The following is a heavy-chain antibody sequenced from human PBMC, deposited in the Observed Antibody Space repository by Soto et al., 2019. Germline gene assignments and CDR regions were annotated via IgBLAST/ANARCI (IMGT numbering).Heavy chain of an antibody. CDR2: VSSTGTNT. CDR3: ARNSNSYYDYI. D-gene: IGHD3-22*01. CDR1: GFTFSSFV. Sequence: GGSLRLSCAASGFTFSSFVMSWVPQAPGKGLDWVSGVSSTGTNTYYAVSVKGRFTISRDNSKNTLYLQMDSLRAEDTAVYYCARNSNSYYDYIGGQGSLVTVSS. V-gene: IGHV3-23*01. J-gene: IGHJ4*02.